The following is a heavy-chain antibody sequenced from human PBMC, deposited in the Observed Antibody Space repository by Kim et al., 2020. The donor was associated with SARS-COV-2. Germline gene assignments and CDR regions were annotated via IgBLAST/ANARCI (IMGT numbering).Heavy chain of an antibody. J-gene: IGHJ6*02. CDR2: ISAYNGNT. CDR3: ARDTYSSGWPHYYYYGMDV. Sequence: ASVKVSCKASGYTFTSYGISWVRQAPGQGLEWMGWISAYNGNTNYAQKLQGRVTMTTDTSTSTAYMELRSLRSDDTAVYYCARDTYSSGWPHYYYYGMDVWGQGTTVTVSS. V-gene: IGHV1-18*04. CDR1: GYTFTSYG. D-gene: IGHD6-19*01.